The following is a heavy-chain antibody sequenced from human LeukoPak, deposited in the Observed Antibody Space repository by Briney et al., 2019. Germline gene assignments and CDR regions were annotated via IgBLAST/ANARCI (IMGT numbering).Heavy chain of an antibody. CDR1: GFTFDDYA. CDR2: ISWNSGSI. J-gene: IGHJ3*01. CDR3: AKDTSSGRLGRAFDV. Sequence: GRSLRLSCAASGFTFDDYAMHWVRQAPGKGLEWVSGISWNSGSIGYADSVKGRFTISRDNAKNSLYLQMNSLRAEDTALYYCAKDTSSGRLGRAFDVWGQGTMVTVSS. D-gene: IGHD6-19*01. V-gene: IGHV3-9*01.